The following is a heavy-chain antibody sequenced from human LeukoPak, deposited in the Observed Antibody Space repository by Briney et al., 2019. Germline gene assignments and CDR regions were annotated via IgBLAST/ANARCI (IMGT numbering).Heavy chain of an antibody. V-gene: IGHV5-51*01. Sequence: GESLKISCKGSGYSFTNYWIGWVRQMPGKGLELMGIIYPGDSDTRYSPSFEGQVTISADKSINTAYLQWGSLRASDTAMFYCARTYDSTGYYFGYWGQGTLVTVSS. CDR1: GYSFTNYW. CDR3: ARTYDSTGYYFGY. CDR2: IYPGDSDT. J-gene: IGHJ4*02. D-gene: IGHD3-22*01.